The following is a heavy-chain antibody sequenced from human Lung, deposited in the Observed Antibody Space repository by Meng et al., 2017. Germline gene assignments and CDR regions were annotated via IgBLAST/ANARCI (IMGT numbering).Heavy chain of an antibody. CDR2: ITGDGSST. CDR3: ARGGVTTDD. CDR1: VFTFIPHW. Sequence: VQLCESGGGLVTLGVSLTLSLAASVFTFIPHWMHWGRQAPGKGLEWVSRITGDGSSTIYATSVQGLFTMSRDNAKNTPSLQMNSLRAEDTAVYYCARGGVTTDDWGQGTLVTVSS. J-gene: IGHJ4*02. D-gene: IGHD4-17*01. V-gene: IGHV3-74*02.